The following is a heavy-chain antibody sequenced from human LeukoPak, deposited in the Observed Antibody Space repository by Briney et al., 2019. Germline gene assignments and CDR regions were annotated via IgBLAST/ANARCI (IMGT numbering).Heavy chain of an antibody. J-gene: IGHJ4*02. CDR2: INHSGST. CDR3: ARHGVEGRCSELGFDY. V-gene: IGHV4-34*01. Sequence: SETLSLTCAVYGGSFSGYYWSWIRQPPGKGLEWIGEINHSGSTNYNPSLKSRVTISADTSKNQFSLKLSSVTAADTAVYYCARHGVEGRCSELGFDYWGQGTLVTVSS. D-gene: IGHD3-10*02. CDR1: GGSFSGYY.